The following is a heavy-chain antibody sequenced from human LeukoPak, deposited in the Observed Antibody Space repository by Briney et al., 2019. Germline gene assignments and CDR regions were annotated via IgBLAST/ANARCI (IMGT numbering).Heavy chain of an antibody. V-gene: IGHV5-51*01. Sequence: GESLKISCQASGYSFPSYWIGWVRQMPGKGLEWMGIIYPGDSDTRYSPSFQGQVTISADKSISTAYLQWSSLKASDTAMYYCARQWGRGYEDVDYWGQGTLVTVSS. CDR3: ARQWGRGYEDVDY. J-gene: IGHJ4*02. CDR2: IYPGDSDT. D-gene: IGHD5-12*01. CDR1: GYSFPSYW.